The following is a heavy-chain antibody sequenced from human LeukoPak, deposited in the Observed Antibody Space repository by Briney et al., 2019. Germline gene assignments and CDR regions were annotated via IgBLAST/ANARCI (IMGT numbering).Heavy chain of an antibody. CDR3: ARDPARYCSGSSCYRAFDI. CDR1: GYTFTSYA. J-gene: IGHJ3*02. CDR2: ISAYNGNT. D-gene: IGHD2-15*01. V-gene: IGHV1-18*01. Sequence: ASVKVSCKASGYTFTSYAMHWVRQAPGQRLEWMGWISAYNGNTNYAQKLQGRVTMTTDTSTSTAYMELRSLRSDDTAVYYCARDPARYCSGSSCYRAFDIWGQGTMVTVSS.